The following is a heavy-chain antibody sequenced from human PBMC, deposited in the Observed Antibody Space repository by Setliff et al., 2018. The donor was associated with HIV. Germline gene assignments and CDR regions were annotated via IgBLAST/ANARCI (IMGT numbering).Heavy chain of an antibody. CDR2: IIPILATS. CDR3: ARDGWDYYGSGTYPPLYYFDS. Sequence: SVKVSCKASGDTFRSYAICWVRQAPGQGLEWVGRIIPILATSNYTQKFQGRVTITADKSTRTAYMEMSSLRSEDTAVYYCARDGWDYYGSGTYPPLYYFDSWGQGTLVTVS. J-gene: IGHJ4*01. V-gene: IGHV1-69*06. CDR1: GDTFRSYA. D-gene: IGHD3-10*01.